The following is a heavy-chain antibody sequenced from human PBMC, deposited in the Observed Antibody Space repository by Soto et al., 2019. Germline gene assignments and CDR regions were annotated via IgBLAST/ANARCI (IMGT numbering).Heavy chain of an antibody. CDR1: GGSFSGYY. J-gene: IGHJ4*02. D-gene: IGHD6-13*01. CDR3: ARDGQLVLDY. Sequence: SETLSLTCAVYGGSFSGYYWSWIRQPPGKGLEWIGEINHSGSTNYNPSLKSRVTISVDTSKNRFSLKLSSVTAADTAVYYCARDGQLVLDYWGQGTLVTVSS. CDR2: INHSGST. V-gene: IGHV4-34*01.